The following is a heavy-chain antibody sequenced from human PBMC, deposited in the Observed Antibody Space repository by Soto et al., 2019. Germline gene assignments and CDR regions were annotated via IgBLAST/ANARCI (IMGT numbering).Heavy chain of an antibody. V-gene: IGHV1-2*04. CDR3: ARETCSGGSCYSRDYGMDV. D-gene: IGHD2-15*01. CDR2: INPNSGGT. Sequence: GASVKVSCKASGYAFTCYYMHWVRQAPGQGLEWMGWINPNSGGTNYAQKFQGWVTMTRDTSISTAYMELSRLRSDDTAVYYCARETCSGGSCYSRDYGMDVWGQGTTVTVSS. CDR1: GYAFTCYY. J-gene: IGHJ6*02.